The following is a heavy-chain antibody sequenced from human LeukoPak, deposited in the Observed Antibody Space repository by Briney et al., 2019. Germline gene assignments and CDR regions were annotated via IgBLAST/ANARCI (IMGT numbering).Heavy chain of an antibody. J-gene: IGHJ4*02. D-gene: IGHD3-9*01. CDR2: IYHSGST. V-gene: IGHV4-38-2*02. CDR3: ARGNFDWLLYGAFDY. Sequence: SETLSLTCTVSGYSISSGYYWGWIRPPPGKGLEWIGSIYHSGSTNYNPSLKSRVTISVGTSKNQFSLKLSSVTAADTAVYYCARGNFDWLLYGAFDYWGQGTLVTVSS. CDR1: GYSISSGYY.